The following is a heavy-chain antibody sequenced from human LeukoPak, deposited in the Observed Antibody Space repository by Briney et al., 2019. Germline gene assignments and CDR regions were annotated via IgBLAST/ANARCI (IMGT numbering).Heavy chain of an antibody. V-gene: IGHV3-15*01. D-gene: IGHD4-17*01. CDR2: IKSKTDGGTV. CDR1: GFTLSDAW. Sequence: GGSLRLSCAASGFTLSDAWMTWVRQAPGKGLEWVGRIKSKTDGGTVEYAAPVKGRFTISRDSSKNTLYLQMNSLRAEDTAVYYCARDTVTTFRFRDYYYYGMDVWGQGTTVTVSS. CDR3: ARDTVTTFRFRDYYYYGMDV. J-gene: IGHJ6*02.